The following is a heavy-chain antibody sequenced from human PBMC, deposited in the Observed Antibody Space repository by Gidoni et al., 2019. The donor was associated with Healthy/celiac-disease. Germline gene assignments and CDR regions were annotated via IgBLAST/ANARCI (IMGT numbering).Heavy chain of an antibody. V-gene: IGHV3-74*01. CDR2: INSDGSST. CDR1: GSTFSSYW. Sequence: EVQLVESGGGLVQPGGSLRLSCEASGSTFSSYWMHWVRQAPGKGLVWVSRINSDGSSTSYADSVKGRFTISRDNAKNTLYLQMNSLRAEDTAVYYCARLGAGGLGDDAFDIWGQGTMVTVSS. D-gene: IGHD3-16*01. CDR3: ARLGAGGLGDDAFDI. J-gene: IGHJ3*02.